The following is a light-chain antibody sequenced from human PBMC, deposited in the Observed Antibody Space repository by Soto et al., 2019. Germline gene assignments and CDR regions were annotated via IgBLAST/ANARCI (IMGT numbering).Light chain of an antibody. J-gene: IGLJ2*01. V-gene: IGLV2-14*03. Sequence: QLVLTQPASVSGSPGQSITISCTGTSSDVGTYEYVSWYQHHPGKAPKLMIYDVSNRPSGVSDRFSGSKSGNTDSLTISGLQAEDEADYYCSSYARNGDVLFGGGTKLTVL. CDR2: DVS. CDR1: SSDVGTYEY. CDR3: SSYARNGDVL.